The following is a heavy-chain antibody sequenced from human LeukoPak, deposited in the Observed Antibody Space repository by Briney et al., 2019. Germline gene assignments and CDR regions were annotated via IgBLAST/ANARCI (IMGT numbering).Heavy chain of an antibody. J-gene: IGHJ6*02. V-gene: IGHV3-7*01. Sequence: GGSLRLSCAASGFTFSSYWMSWVRQAPGKGLEWVANIKQDGSEKYYVDSVKGRFTISRDNAKNSLYLQMNSLRAEDTAVYYCARDHGSSSWYLRAYYYYGMDVWGQGTTVTVSS. CDR3: ARDHGSSSWYLRAYYYYGMDV. D-gene: IGHD6-13*01. CDR1: GFTFSSYW. CDR2: IKQDGSEK.